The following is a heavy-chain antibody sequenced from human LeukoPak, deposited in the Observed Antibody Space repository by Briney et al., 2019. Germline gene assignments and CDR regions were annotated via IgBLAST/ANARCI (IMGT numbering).Heavy chain of an antibody. CDR2: ISGSGGST. Sequence: PGGSLRLSCSASGFTFSTFAMSWVRQAPGKGLEWVSAISGSGGSTYYADSVKGRFTISRDNSKNTLYLQMNSLRAEDTAVYYCAKEATDHTVIDYWGQGTLVTVSS. D-gene: IGHD5-12*01. CDR1: GFTFSTFA. CDR3: AKEATDHTVIDY. J-gene: IGHJ4*02. V-gene: IGHV3-23*01.